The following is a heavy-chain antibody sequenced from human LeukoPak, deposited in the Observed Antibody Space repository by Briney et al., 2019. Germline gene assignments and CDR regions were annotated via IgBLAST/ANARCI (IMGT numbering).Heavy chain of an antibody. CDR3: ARQSVVLSRSPDDAFDI. Sequence: ASVKVSCKASGYTFSNYGITWVRQVPGQGLECMGWISGYNGNTNYEQKFHGRVTMTIDKSTTTAYMELSSLASDDTGVYYCARQSVVLSRSPDDAFDIWGQGTRVIVSS. D-gene: IGHD2-21*01. CDR1: GYTFSNYG. CDR2: ISGYNGNT. V-gene: IGHV1-18*04. J-gene: IGHJ3*02.